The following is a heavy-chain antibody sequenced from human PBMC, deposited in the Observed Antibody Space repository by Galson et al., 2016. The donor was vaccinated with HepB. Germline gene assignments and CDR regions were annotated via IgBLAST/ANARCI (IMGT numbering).Heavy chain of an antibody. V-gene: IGHV3-7*01. Sequence: SLRLSCAASGFTFSAYWRSWVRQSPGKGLEWVASINQDGSARYNVGSAKGRFIISRDNARTSLSLQMNSLRVDDTSRYCFVGGYTSGIWGPGTMVIVSA. CDR1: GFTFSAYW. J-gene: IGHJ3*02. D-gene: IGHD6-25*01. CDR3: VGGYTSGI. CDR2: INQDGSAR.